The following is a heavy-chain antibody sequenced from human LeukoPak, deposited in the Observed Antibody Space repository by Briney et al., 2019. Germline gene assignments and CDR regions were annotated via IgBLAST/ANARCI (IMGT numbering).Heavy chain of an antibody. V-gene: IGHV1-69*13. CDR3: ARYLGLGSAAVGY. D-gene: IGHD6-13*01. Sequence: ASVKVSCKASGGTFSSYAISWVRQAPGQGLEWMGGIIPIFSTANYAQKFQGRVTITADESTSTAYMELSSLRSEDTAVYYCARYLGLGSAAVGYWGQGTLVTVSS. CDR2: IIPIFSTA. CDR1: GGTFSSYA. J-gene: IGHJ4*02.